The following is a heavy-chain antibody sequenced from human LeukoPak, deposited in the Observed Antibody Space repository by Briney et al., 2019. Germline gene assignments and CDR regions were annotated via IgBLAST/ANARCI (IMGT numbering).Heavy chain of an antibody. D-gene: IGHD3-16*01. CDR2: ISSSGSTI. CDR3: ARDSDVPFDY. Sequence: LTGGSLRLSCAASGFTFSSYSMNWVRQAPGKGLEWVSYISSSGSTIYYADSVKGRFTISGDNAKNSLYLQMNSLRAEDTAVYYCARDSDVPFDYWGQGTLVTVSS. J-gene: IGHJ4*02. CDR1: GFTFSSYS. V-gene: IGHV3-48*04.